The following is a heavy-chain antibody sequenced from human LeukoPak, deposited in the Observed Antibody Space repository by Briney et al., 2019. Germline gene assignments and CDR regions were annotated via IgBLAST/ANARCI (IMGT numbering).Heavy chain of an antibody. CDR1: GFTFSSYA. CDR2: ISGGT. Sequence: GGSLRLSCAASGFTFSSYAMSWVRQAPGKGLEWVSSISGGTYYADSVKGRFTISRDNSKNTLYLHMNSLRAEDTAVYYCAKDSSSISGWLYHIDYWGQGTQVTVSS. J-gene: IGHJ4*02. CDR3: AKDSSSISGWLYHIDY. V-gene: IGHV3-23*01. D-gene: IGHD6-19*01.